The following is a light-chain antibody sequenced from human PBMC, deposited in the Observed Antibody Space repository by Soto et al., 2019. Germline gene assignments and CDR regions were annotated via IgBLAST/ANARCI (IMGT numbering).Light chain of an antibody. CDR1: QSVRGY. CDR3: QQRSSWPLVT. CDR2: ETY. V-gene: IGKV3-11*01. Sequence: DIVLTQSPATLSLSPGERATLSCRASQSVRGYLAWYQHKPGQPPRLLIYETYNRATGTPARFSGSGYGTDFTLTISSLEPDDFAVYYCQQRSSWPLVTFGPGTRVDIK. J-gene: IGKJ3*01.